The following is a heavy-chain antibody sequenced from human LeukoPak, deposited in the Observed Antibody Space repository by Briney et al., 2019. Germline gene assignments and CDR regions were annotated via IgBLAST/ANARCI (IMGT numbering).Heavy chain of an antibody. D-gene: IGHD2-2*01. Sequence: SETLSLTCTVSGGSISSYYWSWIRQPPGKGLEWIGSIYYSGSTYYNPSLKSRVTISVDTSKNQFSLKLSSVTAADTAVYYCARRRYCSSTSCDDAFDIWGQGTMVTVSS. J-gene: IGHJ3*02. V-gene: IGHV4-59*05. CDR3: ARRRYCSSTSCDDAFDI. CDR1: GGSISSYY. CDR2: IYYSGST.